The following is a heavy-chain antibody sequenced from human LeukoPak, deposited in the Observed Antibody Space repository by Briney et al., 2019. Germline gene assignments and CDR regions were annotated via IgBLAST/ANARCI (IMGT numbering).Heavy chain of an antibody. CDR1: GFTFKNYA. V-gene: IGHV3-23*01. CDR2: IGDTDAAG. CDR3: GRDWKLDY. D-gene: IGHD1-1*01. Sequence: PGGSLRLSCAAPGFTFKNYAMSWVRQAPGKGLEWVSAIGDTDAAGKYAHSVKGRFTISRDNSRNTLYLHLNSLRVEDTAIYYCGRDWKLDYWGQGTLVTVSS. J-gene: IGHJ4*02.